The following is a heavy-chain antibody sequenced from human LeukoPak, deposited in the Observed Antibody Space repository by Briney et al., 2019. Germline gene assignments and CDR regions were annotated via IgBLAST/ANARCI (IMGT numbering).Heavy chain of an antibody. J-gene: IGHJ6*02. V-gene: IGHV1-8*01. D-gene: IGHD3-3*01. CDR2: MNPNSGNT. CDR3: ARSFLYDFWSGYYYYGMDV. CDR1: GYTCTSYD. Sequence: GASVKVSCKSSGYTCTSYDINWVRRATGQGLEWMGWMNPNSGNTGYAQKFQGRVTMTRNTSISTAYMELSSLRSEDTAVYYCARSFLYDFWSGYYYYGMDVWGQGTTVTVSS.